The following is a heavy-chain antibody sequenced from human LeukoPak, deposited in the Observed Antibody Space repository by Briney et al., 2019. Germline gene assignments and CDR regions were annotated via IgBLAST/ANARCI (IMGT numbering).Heavy chain of an antibody. CDR1: GFTFSSYA. CDR3: AGSHYDSSGYYHDNWFDP. V-gene: IGHV1-69*05. CDR2: IIPIFGTA. Sequence: SSAASGFTFSSYAMSWVRQAPRQGLEWMGGIIPIFGTANYAQKLQGRVTITTDESTSTAYMELSSLRSEDTAVYYCAGSHYDSSGYYHDNWFDPWGQGTLVTVSS. J-gene: IGHJ5*02. D-gene: IGHD3-22*01.